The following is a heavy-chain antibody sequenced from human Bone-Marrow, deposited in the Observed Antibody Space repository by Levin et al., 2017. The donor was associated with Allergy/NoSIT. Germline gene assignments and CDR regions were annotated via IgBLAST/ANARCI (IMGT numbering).Heavy chain of an antibody. J-gene: IGHJ4*02. V-gene: IGHV3-23*01. Sequence: SGGSLRLSCAASGFTFSSYAMSWVRQAPGKGLEWVSAISGSGGSTYYADSVKGRFTISRDNSKNTLYLQMNSLRAEDTAVYYCAKDGGYYYGSGSNYFDYWGQGTLVTVSS. CDR3: AKDGGYYYGSGSNYFDY. D-gene: IGHD3-10*01. CDR1: GFTFSSYA. CDR2: ISGSGGST.